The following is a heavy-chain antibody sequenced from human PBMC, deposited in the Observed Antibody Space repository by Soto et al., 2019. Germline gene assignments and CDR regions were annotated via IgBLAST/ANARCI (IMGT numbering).Heavy chain of an antibody. V-gene: IGHV1-69*13. CDR2: IIPIFGTA. CDR3: ATARAPKDTQSTYYDILTGYYPSYYYYGMDV. CDR1: GGTFSSYA. D-gene: IGHD3-9*01. J-gene: IGHJ6*02. Sequence: SVKVSCTASGGTFSSYAIIWVRQAPGQGLEWMGGIIPIFGTANYAQKFQGRVTITADESTSTAYMELSSLRSEDTAVYYCATARAPKDTQSTYYDILTGYYPSYYYYGMDVWGQGTTVTVS.